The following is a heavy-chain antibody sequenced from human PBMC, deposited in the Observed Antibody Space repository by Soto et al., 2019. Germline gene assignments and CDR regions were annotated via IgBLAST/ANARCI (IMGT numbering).Heavy chain of an antibody. J-gene: IGHJ6*02. CDR1: GFTFSSYA. V-gene: IGHV3-30-3*01. CDR3: ARVVWGAAARENYYYYGMDV. D-gene: IGHD6-6*01. Sequence: QVPLVESGGGVVQPGRSLRLSCAASGFTFSSYAMHWVRQAPGKGLEWVAVISYDGSNKYYADSVKGRFTISRDNSKNTLYLQMNSLRAEDTAVYYCARVVWGAAARENYYYYGMDVWGQGTTVTVSS. CDR2: ISYDGSNK.